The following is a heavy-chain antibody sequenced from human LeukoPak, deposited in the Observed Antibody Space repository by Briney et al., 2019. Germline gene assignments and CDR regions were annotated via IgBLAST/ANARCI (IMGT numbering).Heavy chain of an antibody. Sequence: GGSLRLSCAASGFTFSSYIMNWVRQAPAKGLEWVSSISSSSIYIDYADSVKGRFTISRDNAKNSLYLQMNSLRAKATAVYYCAREKYSSSWYPNWFVPWGQGTLVTVSS. J-gene: IGHJ5*02. CDR1: GFTFSSYI. D-gene: IGHD6-13*01. CDR2: ISSSSIYI. V-gene: IGHV3-21*01. CDR3: AREKYSSSWYPNWFVP.